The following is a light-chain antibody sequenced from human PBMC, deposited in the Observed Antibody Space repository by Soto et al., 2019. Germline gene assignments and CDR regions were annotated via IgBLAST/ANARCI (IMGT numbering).Light chain of an antibody. V-gene: IGKV3-15*01. Sequence: EVVMTQSPATLSVSPGERATLSCRASQSVSTKVDWYQHKPGQAPRLLIHGASTRATDIPDRFSGSGSGTEFTLTISSLQSEDVAVYYCQQYSDWPRVTFGGGTKVEI. CDR2: GAS. J-gene: IGKJ4*01. CDR1: QSVSTK. CDR3: QQYSDWPRVT.